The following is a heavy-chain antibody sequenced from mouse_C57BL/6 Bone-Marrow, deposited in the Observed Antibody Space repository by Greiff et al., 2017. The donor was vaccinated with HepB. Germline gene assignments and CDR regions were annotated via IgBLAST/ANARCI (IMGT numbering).Heavy chain of an antibody. CDR2: IYWDDDK. D-gene: IGHD2-4*01. CDR3: ARRGGGDYTPAWFAY. J-gene: IGHJ3*01. CDR1: GFSLSTSGMG. Sequence: QVTLKVCGPGILQSSQTLSLTCSFSGFSLSTSGMGVSWIRQPSGKGLEWLAHIYWDDDKRYNPSLKSRLTISKDTSRNQVFLKITSVDTADTATYYCARRGGGDYTPAWFAYWGQGTLVTVSA. V-gene: IGHV8-12*01.